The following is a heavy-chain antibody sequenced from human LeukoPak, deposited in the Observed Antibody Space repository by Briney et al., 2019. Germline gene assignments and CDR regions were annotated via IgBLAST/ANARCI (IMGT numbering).Heavy chain of an antibody. D-gene: IGHD3-22*01. CDR1: GGSISSGSYY. J-gene: IGHJ5*02. CDR3: ARAWGTAGYDSSGYYSFHWFDP. V-gene: IGHV4-61*02. CDR2: IYTSGST. Sequence: PSETLSLTCTVSGGSISSGSYYGSWIRQPAGRGLEWIGRIYTSGSTNYNPSLKSRVTISVDTSKNQFSLKLSSVTAADTAVYYCARAWGTAGYDSSGYYSFHWFDPWGQGTLVTVSS.